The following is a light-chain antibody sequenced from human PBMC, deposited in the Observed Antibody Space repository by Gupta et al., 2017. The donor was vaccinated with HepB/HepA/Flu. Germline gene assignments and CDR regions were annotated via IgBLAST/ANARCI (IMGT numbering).Light chain of an antibody. CDR1: QSVSSSY. V-gene: IGKV3-20*01. CDR3: QQEVSEQPMCN. J-gene: IGKJ2*04. CDR2: GAS. Sequence: EIVFTQSPGTLSLSPGQSATLSFRASQSVSSSYLVWYQQKPGQAPKLLIYGASSRATGISDICSGSGYGTDYNLTIGRCDPEDFEVYYCQQEVSEQPMCNFGQGTKLEIK.